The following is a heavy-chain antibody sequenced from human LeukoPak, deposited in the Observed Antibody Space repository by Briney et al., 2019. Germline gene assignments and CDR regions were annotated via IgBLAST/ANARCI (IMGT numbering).Heavy chain of an antibody. CDR2: INPSGGST. CDR1: GYTFTSYY. D-gene: IGHD6-6*01. Sequence: ASVKVSCKASGYTFTSYYMHWVRQAPGQGLEWMGIINPSGGSTSYAQKFQGRVTMTRDMSTSTVYMELSSLRSEDTAVYYCARDSSPSGGAKNYFDYWGQGTLVTVSS. J-gene: IGHJ4*02. CDR3: ARDSSPSGGAKNYFDY. V-gene: IGHV1-46*01.